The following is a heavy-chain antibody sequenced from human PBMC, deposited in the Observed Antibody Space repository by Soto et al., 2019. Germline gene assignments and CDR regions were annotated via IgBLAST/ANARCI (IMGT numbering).Heavy chain of an antibody. CDR1: SYVIESGHY. V-gene: IGHV4-38-2*01. J-gene: IGHJ4*03. D-gene: IGHD3-3*01. Sequence: SETLSLTCVVSSYVIESGHYWGWVRQPTGKGLEWVGSIYDSGTTYYNPSLRSRVTISADTSKNQFSLSLTSVTAADTAVYYCARSPQYYTPGSSPFDYWGPGTMVTVSS. CDR3: ARSPQYYTPGSSPFDY. CDR2: IYDSGTT.